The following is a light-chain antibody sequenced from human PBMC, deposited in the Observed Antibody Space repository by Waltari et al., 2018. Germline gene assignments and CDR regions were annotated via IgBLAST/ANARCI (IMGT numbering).Light chain of an antibody. Sequence: AIRMTQSPSSLSASTGDRVTLTCRATQSVSGYLAWYQQKPGKAPKVLIYAAYTLQSGVPSRFSGRGSGTDFTLTISCLQSEDFATYYCQQYYSYPRTFGQGTKVEIK. CDR2: AAY. CDR1: QSVSGY. CDR3: QQYYSYPRT. V-gene: IGKV1-8*01. J-gene: IGKJ1*01.